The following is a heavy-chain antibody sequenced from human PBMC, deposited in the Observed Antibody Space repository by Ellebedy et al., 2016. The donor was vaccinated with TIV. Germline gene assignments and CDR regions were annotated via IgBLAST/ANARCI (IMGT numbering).Heavy chain of an antibody. V-gene: IGHV4-39*01. Sequence: SETLSLTXTVSGGSISSSSYYWGWIRQPPGKGLEWIGSIYYSGSTYYNPSLKSRVTISVDTSKNQFSLKLSSVTAADTAVYYCARLLLLKTNWEQQLADAFDIWGQGTMVTVSS. CDR3: ARLLLLKTNWEQQLADAFDI. J-gene: IGHJ3*02. CDR1: GGSISSSSYY. CDR2: IYYSGST. D-gene: IGHD6-13*01.